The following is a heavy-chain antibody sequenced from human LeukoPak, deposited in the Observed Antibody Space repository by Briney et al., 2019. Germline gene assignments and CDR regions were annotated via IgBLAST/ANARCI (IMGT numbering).Heavy chain of an antibody. CDR2: ISGSGIST. V-gene: IGHV3-23*01. J-gene: IGHJ4*02. Sequence: GGSLRLSCAASGFTFSNAWMNWVRQAPGKGLEWVSTISGSGISTYYADSVKGRFTISRDNSRDTLYLQMSSLRAEDTALYYCVKGDNDILTGYYNSFDYWGQGTLVTVSS. D-gene: IGHD3-9*01. CDR3: VKGDNDILTGYYNSFDY. CDR1: GFTFSNAW.